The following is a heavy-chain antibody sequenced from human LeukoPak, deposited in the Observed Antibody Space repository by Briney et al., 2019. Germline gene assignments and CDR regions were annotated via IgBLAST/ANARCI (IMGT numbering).Heavy chain of an antibody. CDR1: GFTFSSYG. CDR3: AREASYGYFDY. V-gene: IGHV3-7*03. Sequence: PGGSLRLSCEASGFTFSSYGMSWVRQAPGKGLEWVANIKQDGSEKYYVDSVKGRFTISRDNAKNSLYLQMSSLRAEDTAVYYCAREASYGYFDYWGQGTLVTVSS. D-gene: IGHD5-18*01. CDR2: IKQDGSEK. J-gene: IGHJ4*02.